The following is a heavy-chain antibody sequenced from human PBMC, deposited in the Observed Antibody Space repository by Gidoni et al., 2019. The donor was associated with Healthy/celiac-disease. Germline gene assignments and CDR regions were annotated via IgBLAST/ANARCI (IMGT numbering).Heavy chain of an antibody. V-gene: IGHV4-4*07. Sequence: QVQLQESGPGLVKPSETLSLTCTVSGGSIRSYYWSWIRQPAGKGLEWIGRIYTSGSTNYNPSLKSRVTMSVDTSKNQFSLKLSSVTAADTAVYYCARSLGAPFWSGYSNYYYYYGMDVWGQGTTVTVSS. J-gene: IGHJ6*02. CDR1: GGSIRSYY. CDR2: IYTSGST. CDR3: ARSLGAPFWSGYSNYYYYYGMDV. D-gene: IGHD3-3*01.